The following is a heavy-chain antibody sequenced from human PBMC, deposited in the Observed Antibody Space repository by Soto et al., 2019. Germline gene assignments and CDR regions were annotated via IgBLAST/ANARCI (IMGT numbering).Heavy chain of an antibody. D-gene: IGHD2-21*01. V-gene: IGHV4-59*03. CDR1: GGSISNHY. Sequence: QVQLQESGPGLVKPSETLSLTCTVSGGSISNHYWSWIRQPPGKGLEWIGYIYYNGNTNYNPPLKGPVPQFLRPAQNPNPLELSSLDRGDTAVYFRTGANRYSGFWGQGTLV. J-gene: IGHJ4*02. CDR3: TGANRYSGF. CDR2: IYYNGNT.